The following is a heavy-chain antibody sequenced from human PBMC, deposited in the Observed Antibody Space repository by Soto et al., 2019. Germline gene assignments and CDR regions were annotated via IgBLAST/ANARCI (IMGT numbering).Heavy chain of an antibody. CDR3: AADQLPFYYYDSSGYPEYAFDI. J-gene: IGHJ3*02. V-gene: IGHV1-58*01. CDR1: GFTFISSA. D-gene: IGHD3-22*01. Sequence: SVKVSCKASGFTFISSAVQWVRQARGQRLEWIGWIVVGSGNTNYAQKFQERVTITRDMSTSTAYMELSSLRSEDTAVYYCAADQLPFYYYDSSGYPEYAFDIWG. CDR2: IVVGSGNT.